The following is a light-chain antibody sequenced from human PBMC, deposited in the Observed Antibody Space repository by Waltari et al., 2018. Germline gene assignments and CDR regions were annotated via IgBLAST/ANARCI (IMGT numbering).Light chain of an antibody. CDR3: SSNAGINNFV. J-gene: IGLJ2*01. Sequence: QSALTQPPSASGSPGQTVTISCAGTSSDVGSSDYVSWYQKHPGQAPNLLIYHVTKRPSGVPDRFSGSKSGNTASLTVSGLQAEDEADYYCSSNAGINNFVFGGGTKLTVL. V-gene: IGLV2-8*01. CDR2: HVT. CDR1: SSDVGSSDY.